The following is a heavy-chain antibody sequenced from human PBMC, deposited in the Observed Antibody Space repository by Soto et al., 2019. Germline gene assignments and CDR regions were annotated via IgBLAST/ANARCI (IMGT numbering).Heavy chain of an antibody. D-gene: IGHD1-26*01. CDR1: GFTFSSYG. CDR3: AKGVRIVGAELLLGYGMDV. CDR2: ISYDGSNK. J-gene: IGHJ6*02. Sequence: GGSLRLSCAASGFTFSSYGMHWVRQAPGKGLEWVAVISYDGSNKYYADSVKGRFTISRDNSKYTLYLQMNSLRAEDTAVYYCAKGVRIVGAELLLGYGMDVWGQGTTVTVSS. V-gene: IGHV3-30*18.